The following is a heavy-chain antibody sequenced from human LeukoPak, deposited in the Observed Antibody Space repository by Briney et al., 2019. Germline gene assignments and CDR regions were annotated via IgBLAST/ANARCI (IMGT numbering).Heavy chain of an antibody. Sequence: ASVKVSCKASGFSFSSYGFSRVRQAPGQGLEWMGWISAYNGKTNYAQKFQGRVTMTTDTSTTTVYMDLRSLISDGTAVYFCARGGALTSFDSWGQGTLITVSS. CDR3: ARGGALTSFDS. V-gene: IGHV1-18*01. D-gene: IGHD1-26*01. CDR2: ISAYNGKT. J-gene: IGHJ4*02. CDR1: GFSFSSYG.